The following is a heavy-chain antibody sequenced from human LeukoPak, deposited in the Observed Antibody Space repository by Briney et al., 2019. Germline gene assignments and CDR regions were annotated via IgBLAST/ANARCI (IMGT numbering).Heavy chain of an antibody. Sequence: GGSLRLSCAASGFTVSSNYMSWVRQAPGKGLEWVSVIYSGSSTYYADSVKGRFTISRDNSKNTLNLQVNSLRAEDTAVYYCAREGGFYYFDYWGQGTLVTVSS. CDR3: AREGGFYYFDY. D-gene: IGHD3-3*01. CDR2: IYSGSST. J-gene: IGHJ4*02. V-gene: IGHV3-66*01. CDR1: GFTVSSNY.